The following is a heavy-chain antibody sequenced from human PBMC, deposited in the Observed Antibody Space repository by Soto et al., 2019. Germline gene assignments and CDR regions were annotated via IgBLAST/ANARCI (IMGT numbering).Heavy chain of an antibody. CDR2: IYTSGST. CDR3: ARDGYSSSWYYSWFDP. Sequence: QVQLQESGTGLVKPSETLSLTCTVSGGSISSYYWSWIRQPAGKGLEWIGRIYTSGSTNYNPSLKSRVTMAVDTSKNQFSLKLSSVTAADTAVYYCARDGYSSSWYYSWFDPWGQGTLVTVSS. D-gene: IGHD6-13*01. CDR1: GGSISSYY. J-gene: IGHJ5*02. V-gene: IGHV4-4*07.